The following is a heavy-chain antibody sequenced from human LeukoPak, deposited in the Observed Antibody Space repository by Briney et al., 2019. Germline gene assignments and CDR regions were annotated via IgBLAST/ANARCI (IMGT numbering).Heavy chain of an antibody. D-gene: IGHD6-13*01. CDR1: GFTFSSYA. CDR3: AKDPFSSWSAIVYYFDY. J-gene: IGHJ4*02. CDR2: ISGSGGST. Sequence: GGSLRLSCAASGFTFSSYAMSWVRQAPGKGLERVSAISGSGGSTYYADSVKGRFTISRDNSKNTLYLQMNSLRAEDTAVYYCAKDPFSSWSAIVYYFDYWGQGTLVTVSS. V-gene: IGHV3-23*01.